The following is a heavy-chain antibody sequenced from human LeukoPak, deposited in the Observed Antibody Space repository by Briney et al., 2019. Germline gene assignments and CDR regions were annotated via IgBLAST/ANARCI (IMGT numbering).Heavy chain of an antibody. J-gene: IGHJ4*02. D-gene: IGHD6-25*01. CDR1: GYTFTVYY. V-gene: IGHV1-2*02. CDR3: ARPAGGDNYFDY. CDR2: INLNSGGT. Sequence: GASVKLSFKASGYTFTVYYMHWVRQAPGQGHEWMGWINLNSGGTNYAQKFQGRVTMTRDTSISTAYMELSRLRSDDAAVYYCARPAGGDNYFDYWGQGTLVTVSS.